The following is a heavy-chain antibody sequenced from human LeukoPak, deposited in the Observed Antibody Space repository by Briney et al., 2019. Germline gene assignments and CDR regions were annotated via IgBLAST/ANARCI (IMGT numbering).Heavy chain of an antibody. D-gene: IGHD5-12*01. V-gene: IGHV3-9*01. Sequence: GGSLRLSCAASGFTFADYAMHWVRQAPGNGLEWLSGISWNSGSIGYADSVKGRFTVSRDNAKNALYLQMNSLRAEDTALYYCAKDIFSGYDFGWFDPWGQGTPVTVSS. CDR2: ISWNSGSI. CDR3: AKDIFSGYDFGWFDP. J-gene: IGHJ5*02. CDR1: GFTFADYA.